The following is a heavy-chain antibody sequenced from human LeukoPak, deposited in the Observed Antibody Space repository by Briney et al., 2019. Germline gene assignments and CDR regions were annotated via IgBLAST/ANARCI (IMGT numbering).Heavy chain of an antibody. V-gene: IGHV3-21*01. D-gene: IGHD3-22*01. CDR3: ARESSGYFY. Sequence: GGSLRLSCAASGFTFSTYSMNWVRQAPGRGLEWVSSISSGSSFIYYADSVKGRFTISRDNAKNSLFLQMNSLRAEDTAVYYCARESSGYFYWGQGTLVTVSS. CDR1: GFTFSTYS. J-gene: IGHJ4*02. CDR2: ISSGSSFI.